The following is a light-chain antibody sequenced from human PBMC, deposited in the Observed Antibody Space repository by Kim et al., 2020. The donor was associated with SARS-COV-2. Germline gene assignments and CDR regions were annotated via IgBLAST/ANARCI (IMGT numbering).Light chain of an antibody. J-gene: IGLJ3*02. V-gene: IGLV7-43*01. CDR1: TGAVTSANY. Sequence: QAVVTQEPSLTVSPGGTVTLTCASSTGAVTSANYPNWFQQKPGQAPRALFCSTGNKHSWTPARFSGSLLGGKAALTLSGVQPEDEAEYYCMLYYGGTWVFGGGTRLAVL. CDR2: STG. CDR3: MLYYGGTWV.